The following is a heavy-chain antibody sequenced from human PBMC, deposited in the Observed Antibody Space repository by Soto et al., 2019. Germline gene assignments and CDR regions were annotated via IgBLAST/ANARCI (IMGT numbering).Heavy chain of an antibody. CDR1: GFTFSSYG. J-gene: IGHJ2*01. V-gene: IGHV3-33*01. CDR2: IWYDGSNK. D-gene: IGHD1-26*01. CDR3: ARDRGAHWYFDL. Sequence: QVQLVESGGGVVQPGRSLRLSCAASGFTFSSYGMHWVRQAPGKGLEWVAVIWYDGSNKYYADSVKGRFTISRDNSKNTLYLQMNSLRAEDTAVYYCARDRGAHWYFDLWGRGTLVTVSS.